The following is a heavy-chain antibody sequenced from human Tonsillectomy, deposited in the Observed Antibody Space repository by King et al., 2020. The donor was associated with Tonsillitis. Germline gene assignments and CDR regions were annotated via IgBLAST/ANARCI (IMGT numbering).Heavy chain of an antibody. CDR1: GFTFSNYG. Sequence: VQLVESGGGVVQPGRSLRLSCAASGFTFSNYGIHWVRQAPGKGLEWVAVISYDGSNKKYADSVKGRFTISRDNSKNTLYLQMNSLRAEDTAVYYCAKDHWEANSSGFDYWGQGTLVTASS. CDR2: ISYDGSNK. CDR3: AKDHWEANSSGFDY. J-gene: IGHJ4*02. V-gene: IGHV3-30*18. D-gene: IGHD3-22*01.